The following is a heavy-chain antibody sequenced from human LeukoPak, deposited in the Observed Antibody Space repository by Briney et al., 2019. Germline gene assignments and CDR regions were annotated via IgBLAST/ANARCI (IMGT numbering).Heavy chain of an antibody. CDR2: ISSSGATM. D-gene: IGHD1-26*01. V-gene: IGHV3-23*01. J-gene: IGHJ6*03. Sequence: GGSLRPFCAASGFTFGTYGMSWVRQAPGKGLEWVSAISSSGATMYYADSVKGRFTISRDNSKNTLYLQINSLRAEDTAVYYCAKDSGGTYFYYYFYMDVWGKGTTVTVSS. CDR3: AKDSGGTYFYYYFYMDV. CDR1: GFTFGTYG.